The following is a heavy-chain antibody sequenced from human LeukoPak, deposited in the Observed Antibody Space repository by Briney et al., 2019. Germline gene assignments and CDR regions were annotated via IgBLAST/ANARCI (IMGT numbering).Heavy chain of an antibody. Sequence: GGSLRLSCAASGFNFSTYWMTWVRQVPGKGLEWVANIKEDGSEKYYVDSVKGRFTISRDNAKTSLYLQMNSLRAEDTAVYYCARDLSGVTGYTYGRGIDYWGQGTLVTVSS. V-gene: IGHV3-7*01. CDR3: ARDLSGVTGYTYGRGIDY. CDR2: IKEDGSEK. D-gene: IGHD5-18*01. J-gene: IGHJ4*02. CDR1: GFNFSTYW.